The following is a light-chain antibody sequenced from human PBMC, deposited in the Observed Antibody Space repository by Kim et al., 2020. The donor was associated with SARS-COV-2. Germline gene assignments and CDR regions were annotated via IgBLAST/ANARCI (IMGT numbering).Light chain of an antibody. J-gene: IGLJ2*01. CDR2: EVS. Sequence: QSVTISCTGTSRDVGGYNYVSWYQQHPGKAPKLMIYEVSKRPSGVPDRFSGSKSGNTASLTVSGLQAEDEADYYCSSYAGSNNLVVFGGGTQLTVL. CDR1: SRDVGGYNY. CDR3: SSYAGSNNLVV. V-gene: IGLV2-8*01.